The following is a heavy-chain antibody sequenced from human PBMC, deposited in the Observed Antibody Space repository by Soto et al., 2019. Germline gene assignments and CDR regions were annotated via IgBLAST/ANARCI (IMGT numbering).Heavy chain of an antibody. CDR1: GFTFSSYA. Sequence: GGSLRLSCAASGFTFSSYAMSWVRQAPGKGLEWVSAISGSGGSTYYADSVKGRFTISRDNSKNTLYLQMNSLRAEDTAVYYCAKDIWPTVEVPENYYYYYMDVWGKGTTVTVSS. CDR2: ISGSGGST. V-gene: IGHV3-23*01. CDR3: AKDIWPTVEVPENYYYYYMDV. D-gene: IGHD2-15*01. J-gene: IGHJ6*03.